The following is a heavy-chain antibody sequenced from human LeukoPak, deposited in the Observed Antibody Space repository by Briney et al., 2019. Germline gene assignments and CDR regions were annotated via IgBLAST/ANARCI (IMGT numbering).Heavy chain of an antibody. Sequence: GGSLRLSCTASGFTFSSYEMNWVRQAPGKGLEWVSYISSGGTTIYHADSVKGRFTISRDNTKNSLYLQMNSLRAEDTAVYYCARRPVDYWGQGTLVTVSS. V-gene: IGHV3-48*03. CDR2: ISSGGTTI. CDR1: GFTFSSYE. J-gene: IGHJ4*02. D-gene: IGHD6-6*01. CDR3: ARRPVDY.